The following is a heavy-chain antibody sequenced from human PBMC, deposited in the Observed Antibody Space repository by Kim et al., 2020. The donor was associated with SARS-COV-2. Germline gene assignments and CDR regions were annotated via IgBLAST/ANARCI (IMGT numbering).Heavy chain of an antibody. CDR2: TYYRSKWYN. CDR1: GDSVSSNSAA. D-gene: IGHD3-9*01. CDR3: ASYDILTGPLDAFDI. J-gene: IGHJ3*02. V-gene: IGHV6-1*01. Sequence: SQTLSLTCAISGDSVSSNSAAWNWIRQSPSRGLEWLGRTYYRSKWYNDYAVSVKSRITINPDTSKNQFSLQLNSVTPEDTAVYYCASYDILTGPLDAFDIWSQGTMVTVSS.